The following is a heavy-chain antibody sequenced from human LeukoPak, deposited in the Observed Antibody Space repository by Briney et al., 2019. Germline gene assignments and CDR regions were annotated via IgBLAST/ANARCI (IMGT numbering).Heavy chain of an antibody. CDR3: AREAGRIVAYGMDV. CDR2: ISSSSSCI. J-gene: IGHJ6*02. D-gene: IGHD2-15*01. Sequence: PGGSLRLSCAASGFTFSSYSMNWVRQAPGKGLEWVSSISSSSSCIYYADSVKGRFTISRDNAKNSLYLQMNSLRAEDTAVYHCAREAGRIVAYGMDVWGQGTTVTVSS. CDR1: GFTFSSYS. V-gene: IGHV3-21*01.